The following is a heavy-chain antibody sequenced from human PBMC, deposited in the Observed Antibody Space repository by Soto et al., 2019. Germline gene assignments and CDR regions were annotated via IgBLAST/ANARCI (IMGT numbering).Heavy chain of an antibody. CDR3: ARDTVVVVVAATPAIWEYGMDV. D-gene: IGHD2-15*01. CDR2: ISSSGSTI. Sequence: GGSLRLSCAASGFTFSDYYMSWIRQAPGKGLEWVSYISSSGSTIYYADSVKGRFTISRDNAKNSLYLQMNSLRAEDTAVYYCARDTVVVVVAATPAIWEYGMDVWGQGTTVTVSS. J-gene: IGHJ6*02. V-gene: IGHV3-11*01. CDR1: GFTFSDYY.